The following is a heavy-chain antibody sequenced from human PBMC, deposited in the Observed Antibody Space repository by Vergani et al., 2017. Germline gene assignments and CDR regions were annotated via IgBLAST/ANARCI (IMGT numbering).Heavy chain of an antibody. V-gene: IGHV1-69*12. Sequence: QVQLVQSGAEVKKPGASVKVSCKASGGTFSSYAISWVRQAPGQGLEWMGGIIPIFGTANYAQKFHGRVTITADESTSTAYMELSSLRSEDTAVYYCASTGFGGYHYYYYYMDVWGKGTTVTVSS. J-gene: IGHJ6*03. CDR1: GGTFSSYA. CDR2: IIPIFGTA. D-gene: IGHD3-22*01. CDR3: ASTGFGGYHYYYYYMDV.